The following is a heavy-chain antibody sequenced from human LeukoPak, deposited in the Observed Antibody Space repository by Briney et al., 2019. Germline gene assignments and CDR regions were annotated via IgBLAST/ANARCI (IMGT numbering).Heavy chain of an antibody. J-gene: IGHJ4*02. CDR1: GFTFSSYA. D-gene: IGHD1-1*01. CDR2: IKEDGTEK. Sequence: GGSLRLSCAASGFTFSSYAMTWVRQTPGKGLEWVANIKEDGTEKNLVDSVKGRFTISRDNTKNLLFLEMNNLRGDDTAIYYCVRESRPGGAMGLYHNLDYWGQGTLVAVSS. V-gene: IGHV3-7*01. CDR3: VRESRPGGAMGLYHNLDY.